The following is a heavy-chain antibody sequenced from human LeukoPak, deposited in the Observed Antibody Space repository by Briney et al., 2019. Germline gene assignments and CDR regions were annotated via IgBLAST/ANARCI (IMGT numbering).Heavy chain of an antibody. J-gene: IGHJ2*01. CDR2: IYHSGST. CDR1: GGSISSGGYS. Sequence: SETLSLTCAVSGGSISSGGYSWSWIRQPPGKGLEWIGYIYHSGSTYYNPSLKSRVTISVDRSKNQFSLKLSSVTAADTAVYYCARGQGGYFDLWGRGTLVTVSS. V-gene: IGHV4-30-2*01. D-gene: IGHD3-16*01. CDR3: ARGQGGYFDL.